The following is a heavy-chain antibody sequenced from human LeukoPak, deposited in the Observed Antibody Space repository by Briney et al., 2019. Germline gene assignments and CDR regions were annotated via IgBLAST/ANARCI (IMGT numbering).Heavy chain of an antibody. V-gene: IGHV4-39*07. CDR3: ARTLYGSSWYIDY. CDR2: IYYSGST. Sequence: PSETLSLTCTVSGGSISSSSYYWGWIRQPPGKGLEWIGSIYYSGSTYYNPSLKSRVTISVDTSKNQFSLKLSSVTAADTAVYYCARTLYGSSWYIDYWGQGTLVTVSS. CDR1: GGSISSSSYY. D-gene: IGHD6-13*01. J-gene: IGHJ4*02.